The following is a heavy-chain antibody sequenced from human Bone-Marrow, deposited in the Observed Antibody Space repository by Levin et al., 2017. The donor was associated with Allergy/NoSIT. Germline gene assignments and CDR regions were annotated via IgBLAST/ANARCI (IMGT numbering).Heavy chain of an antibody. CDR1: GGSFSGYY. CDR2: INHSGST. D-gene: IGHD2-2*03. V-gene: IGHV4-34*01. CDR3: ARWVGIVVVPAADAYDFWSGAYDYYISG. J-gene: IGHJ6*03. Sequence: SETLSLTCAVYGGSFSGYYWSWIRQPPGKGLEWIGEINHSGSTNYNPSLKSRVTISVDTSKNQFSLKLSSVTAADTAVYYCARWVGIVVVPAADAYDFWSGAYDYYISGWRKGTTVTVSS.